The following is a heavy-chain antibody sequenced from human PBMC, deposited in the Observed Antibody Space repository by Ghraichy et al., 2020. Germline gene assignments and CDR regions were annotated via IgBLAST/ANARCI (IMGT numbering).Heavy chain of an antibody. CDR3: ARGGSGPPSYYYYGMDV. CDR2: IYYSGST. D-gene: IGHD3-10*01. J-gene: IGHJ6*02. V-gene: IGHV4-59*01. Sequence: SETLSLTCTVSGGSISSYYWSWIRQPPGKGLEGFGYIYYSGSTNYNPSLKSRVTISLDTSKNQFSLKLSSVTAADTAVYYCARGGSGPPSYYYYGMDVWGQGTTVTVSS. CDR1: GGSISSYY.